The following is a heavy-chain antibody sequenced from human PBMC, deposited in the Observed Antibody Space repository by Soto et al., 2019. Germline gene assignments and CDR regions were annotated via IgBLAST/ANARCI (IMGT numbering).Heavy chain of an antibody. CDR2: INAGNGNT. D-gene: IGHD2-15*01. Sequence: ASVKDSCKASGYTFTIYAMHWVRQAPGQRLEWMGWINAGNGNTKYSQKFQGRVTITRDTSASTAYMELSSLRSEDTAVYYCAREDCSGGSCYRGIDYWGQGTLVTVSS. V-gene: IGHV1-3*01. CDR1: GYTFTIYA. CDR3: AREDCSGGSCYRGIDY. J-gene: IGHJ4*02.